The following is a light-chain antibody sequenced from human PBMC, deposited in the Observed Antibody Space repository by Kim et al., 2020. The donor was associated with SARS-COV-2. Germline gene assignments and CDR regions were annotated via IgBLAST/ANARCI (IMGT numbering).Light chain of an antibody. J-gene: IGLJ1*01. CDR2: QDS. CDR3: QAWDSRTGV. CDR1: KLGDKY. Sequence: SYELTQPPSVSVSPGQTASITCSGDKLGDKYACWYQQKPGQSPVLVIYQDSKRPSGIPARFSGSTSGNTATLTISGTPALDEAAHYCQAWDSRTGVFGTG. V-gene: IGLV3-1*01.